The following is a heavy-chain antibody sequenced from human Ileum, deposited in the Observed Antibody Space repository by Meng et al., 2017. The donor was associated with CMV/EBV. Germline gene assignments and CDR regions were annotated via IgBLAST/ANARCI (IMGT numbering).Heavy chain of an antibody. J-gene: IGHJ4*02. Sequence: SLKISCAASGFTFADYAMHWVRQVPGKGLEWVSGISWNTNFVDYLDSVKGRLTISRDNAKNSLYMQMNSLRPEDMALYYCVKGSRRMETTPFDYWGQGTLVTVSS. V-gene: IGHV3-9*03. CDR1: GFTFADYA. D-gene: IGHD3-10*01. CDR3: VKGSRRMETTPFDY. CDR2: ISWNTNFV.